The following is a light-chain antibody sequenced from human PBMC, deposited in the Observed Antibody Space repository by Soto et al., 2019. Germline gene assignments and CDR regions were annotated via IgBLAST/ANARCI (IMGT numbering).Light chain of an antibody. CDR2: GAS. V-gene: IGKV3-20*01. J-gene: IGKJ5*01. Sequence: EFVLTRSPGTMSLSPGERATLCCSASQTVRNNYLAWYQPNPAPTPSLLVSGASSRATPAPDRFSGTGSGTAFTLTISRLEPEDFAVYYCQQNGSSPITFGPGTRLEIK. CDR3: QQNGSSPIT. CDR1: QTVRNNY.